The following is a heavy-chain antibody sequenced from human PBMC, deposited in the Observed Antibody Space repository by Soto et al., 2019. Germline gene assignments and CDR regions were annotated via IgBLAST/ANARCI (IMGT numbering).Heavy chain of an antibody. CDR3: AKDSPVGVPLLRDLHD. CDR1: GFTFSNYG. J-gene: IGHJ1*01. CDR2: ISGSGGST. V-gene: IGHV3-23*01. Sequence: PGGSLRLSCAASGFTFSNYGMRWVRQAPGKGLEWVSVISGSGGSTYYADSVKGRFTLSRDNSKNTVYLQMNSLRAEDTAVYYCAKDSPVGVPLLRDLHDWGQGTLVTVSS. D-gene: IGHD2-15*01.